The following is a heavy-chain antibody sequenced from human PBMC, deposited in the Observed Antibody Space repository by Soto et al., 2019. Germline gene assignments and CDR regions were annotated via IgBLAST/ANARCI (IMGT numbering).Heavy chain of an antibody. D-gene: IGHD2-15*01. J-gene: IGHJ6*02. CDR3: ARDGGYCSGGSCPTMDV. V-gene: IGHV1-69*01. CDR1: GGTFSSYA. Sequence: QGQLVQSGAEVKKPGGSVKVSCKASGGTFSSYAISLVRQAPGQGLEWMGGIIPIFGTANYAQKFQGRVTSTADESTSTSYMELSSLRSDDTAVYYCARDGGYCSGGSCPTMDVWGQGTTVTVSS. CDR2: IIPIFGTA.